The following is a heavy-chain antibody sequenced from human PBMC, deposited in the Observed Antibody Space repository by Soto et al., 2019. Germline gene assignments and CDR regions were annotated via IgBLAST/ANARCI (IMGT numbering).Heavy chain of an antibody. CDR1: GFTFSTYA. CDR2: ISANGQGI. D-gene: IGHD1-7*01. V-gene: IGHV3-23*01. CDR3: AKDRNYPRDQFHY. Sequence: GGSLRLSCAASGFTFSTYALSWVRQAPGKGLEWVSAISANGQGIYYADSVRGRFTISRDNSKNTIFLHVDSLRAEDTAVYYCAKDRNYPRDQFHYWGQETLVTVSS. J-gene: IGHJ4*02.